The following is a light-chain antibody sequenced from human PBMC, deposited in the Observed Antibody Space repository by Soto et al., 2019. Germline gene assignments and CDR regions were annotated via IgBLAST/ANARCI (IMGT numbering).Light chain of an antibody. CDR2: GAS. CDR3: QQYGRSPSWT. CDR1: QSVSSSY. V-gene: IGKV3-20*01. J-gene: IGKJ1*01. Sequence: ELVLTQSPGTLSLSPGERATLSCRASQSVSSSYLAWYQQKPGQAPRLLIYGASSRATGIPDRFSGSGSGTDFTLTISRLEPEDFAVYYCQQYGRSPSWTFGQGTKVELK.